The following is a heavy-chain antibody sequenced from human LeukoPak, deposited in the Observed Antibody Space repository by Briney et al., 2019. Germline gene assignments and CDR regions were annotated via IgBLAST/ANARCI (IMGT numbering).Heavy chain of an antibody. CDR1: GFTFSSYA. CDR2: ISGSGGST. CDR3: AITLREYSSGWYGGFDY. J-gene: IGHJ4*02. Sequence: PGGSLRLSCAASGFTFSSYAMSWVRQAPGKGLEWVSAISGSGGSTYYADSVKGRFTISRDNSKNTLYLQMNSLRAEGTAVYYCAITLREYSSGWYGGFDYWGQGTLVTVSS. D-gene: IGHD6-19*01. V-gene: IGHV3-23*01.